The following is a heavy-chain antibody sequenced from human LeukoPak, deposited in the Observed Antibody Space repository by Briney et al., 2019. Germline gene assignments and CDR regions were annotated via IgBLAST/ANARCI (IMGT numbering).Heavy chain of an antibody. CDR1: GGSISSYY. D-gene: IGHD4-17*01. CDR2: IYYSGST. J-gene: IGHJ4*02. CDR3: ARASGDYVFDY. Sequence: SETLSLTCTVSGGSISSYYWSWIRQHPGKGLEWIGYIYYSGSTYYNPSLKSRVTISVDTSKNQFSLKLSSVTAADTAVYYCARASGDYVFDYWGQGTLVTVSS. V-gene: IGHV4-59*08.